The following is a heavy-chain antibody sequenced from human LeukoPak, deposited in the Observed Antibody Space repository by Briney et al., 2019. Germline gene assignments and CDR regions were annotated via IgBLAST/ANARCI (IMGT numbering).Heavy chain of an antibody. V-gene: IGHV3-73*01. D-gene: IGHD4-17*01. J-gene: IGHJ4*02. CDR2: IRSKANSYAT. Sequence: GGSLRLSCAASGFTFSGSTMHWVRQASGKGPEWVGRIRSKANSYATAYAASVKGRFTISRDDSKNTAYLQMNSLKTEDTAVYYCTRHTYGVYYFDYWGQGTLVTVSS. CDR3: TRHTYGVYYFDY. CDR1: GFTFSGST.